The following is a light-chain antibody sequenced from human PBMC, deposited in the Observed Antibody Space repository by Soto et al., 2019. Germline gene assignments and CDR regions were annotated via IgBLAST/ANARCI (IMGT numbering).Light chain of an antibody. CDR2: RAS. J-gene: IGKJ1*01. CDR1: QTISTY. CDR3: QQSYSSPWT. V-gene: IGKV1-39*01. Sequence: DIQMTQSPSSLSESVGNRVTISCRSSQTISTYLNWYQQKPGTAPRLLISRASSGQSGVPPRFSGSGSGRAFALTISSLRPEDIGTYFCQQSYSSPWTFGPGTRVEI.